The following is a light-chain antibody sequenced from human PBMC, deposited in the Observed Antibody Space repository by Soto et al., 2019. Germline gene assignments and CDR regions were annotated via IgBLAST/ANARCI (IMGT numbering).Light chain of an antibody. J-gene: IGLJ1*01. V-gene: IGLV2-23*02. CDR2: EVS. Sequence: QSALHKPASVSGSPGQSITISCTGSSSDVGSYTLVSWYQQHPGKVPKLMIYEVSKRPSGVSVRFSGSRSGNTASLTISGLQAEDEADYFCWSYAGSFTYVFGTGTKVT. CDR1: SSDVGSYTL. CDR3: WSYAGSFTYV.